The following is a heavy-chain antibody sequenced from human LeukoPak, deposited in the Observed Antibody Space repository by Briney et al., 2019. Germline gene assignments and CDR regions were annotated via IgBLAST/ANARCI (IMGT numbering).Heavy chain of an antibody. D-gene: IGHD3-22*01. CDR3: AKGGSSGYYSYFQH. J-gene: IGHJ1*01. CDR2: ISYDGSNK. CDR1: GFTFSSYG. V-gene: IGHV3-30*18. Sequence: GGSLRLSCAASGFTFSSYGMHWVRQAPGKGLEWVAVISYDGSNKYYADSVKGRFTISRDNSKNPLYLQMNSLRAEDTAVYYSAKGGSSGYYSYFQHWGQGTLVTVSS.